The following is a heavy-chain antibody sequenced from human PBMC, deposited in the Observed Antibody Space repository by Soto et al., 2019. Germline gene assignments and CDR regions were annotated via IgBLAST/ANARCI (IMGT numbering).Heavy chain of an antibody. Sequence: QVQLVESGGGVVQPGRSLRLSCAASGFTFSSYGMHWVRQAPGKGLEWVAGISYDGSNKNYADSVKGRFTISRDNSKNTLYLQMNSLRVEDTAEYYCAKDASVTTSGWYFDLWGRGTLVTVSS. D-gene: IGHD4-17*01. CDR2: ISYDGSNK. CDR3: AKDASVTTSGWYFDL. V-gene: IGHV3-30*18. J-gene: IGHJ2*01. CDR1: GFTFSSYG.